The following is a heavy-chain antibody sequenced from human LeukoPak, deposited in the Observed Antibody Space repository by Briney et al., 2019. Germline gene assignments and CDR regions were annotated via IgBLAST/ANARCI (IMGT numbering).Heavy chain of an antibody. Sequence: SVKVSCKASGYTFTSYDINWVRQATGQGLEWMGGIIPIFGTANYAQKFQGRVTITADESTSTAYMELSSLRSEDTAVYYCARAVPGYYFDYWGQGTLVTVSS. V-gene: IGHV1-69*13. CDR1: GYTFTSYD. CDR3: ARAVPGYYFDY. J-gene: IGHJ4*02. CDR2: IIPIFGTA.